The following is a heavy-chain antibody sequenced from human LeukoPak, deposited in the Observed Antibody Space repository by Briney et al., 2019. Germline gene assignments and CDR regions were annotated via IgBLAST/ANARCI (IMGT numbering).Heavy chain of an antibody. CDR1: GFTFSSYA. D-gene: IGHD3-9*01. Sequence: PGGSLRLSCAASGFTFSSYAMSWVRQAPGKGLEWVSAISGSGGSTYYADSVKGRFTISRDNSKNTLYLQMNSLRAEDTAVYYCAKEKTNFDWLLPPYFDYWGQGTLVTVSS. V-gene: IGHV3-23*01. J-gene: IGHJ4*02. CDR3: AKEKTNFDWLLPPYFDY. CDR2: ISGSGGST.